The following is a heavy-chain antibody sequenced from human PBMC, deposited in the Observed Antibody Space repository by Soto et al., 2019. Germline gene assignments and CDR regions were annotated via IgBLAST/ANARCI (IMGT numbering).Heavy chain of an antibody. Sequence: QITLKESGPTLVKPTQTLTLTCTFSGFSLTTGGVGVGWIRQPPGKALEWLALIYWDDDKRYSPSLKSRLTVTKDTSKNLVLLTMTKMDPVDTVTYYCALRRCGGDCVGSYSSHYYDGMDVWGQGTTVTVSS. CDR1: GFSLTTGGVG. J-gene: IGHJ6*02. CDR3: ALRRCGGDCVGSYSSHYYDGMDV. D-gene: IGHD2-21*02. V-gene: IGHV2-5*02. CDR2: IYWDDDK.